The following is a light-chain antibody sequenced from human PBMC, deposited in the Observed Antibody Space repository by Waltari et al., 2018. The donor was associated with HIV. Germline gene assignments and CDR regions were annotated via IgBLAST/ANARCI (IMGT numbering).Light chain of an antibody. V-gene: IGLV2-23*02. Sequence: SALTQPASVSASPGQSITISCSGTGRDVGNYDLVFWYQQHPGEVPKLIIYEVGRRPSGGSYRCSVSKSGNTASLTISGLQADDEADYYCSSYLDSATVLFGGGTKLTVL. CDR1: GRDVGNYDL. CDR3: SSYLDSATVL. CDR2: EVG. J-gene: IGLJ2*01.